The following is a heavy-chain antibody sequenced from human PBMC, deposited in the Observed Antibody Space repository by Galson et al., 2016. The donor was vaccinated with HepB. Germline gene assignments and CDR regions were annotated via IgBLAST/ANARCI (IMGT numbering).Heavy chain of an antibody. CDR2: IKPDGSDR. Sequence: SLRLSCADSTFTFSNYWMTWVRQAPGKGLEWVANIKPDGSDRYFADSVKGRFTISRDNSKNTVYLQMNTLRADDTAVYYLARDYDVWSAYFGRYGFFDYWGQGTLVTVSS. D-gene: IGHD3-3*01. CDR1: TFTFSNYW. CDR3: ARDYDVWSAYFGRYGFFDY. J-gene: IGHJ4*02. V-gene: IGHV3-7*01.